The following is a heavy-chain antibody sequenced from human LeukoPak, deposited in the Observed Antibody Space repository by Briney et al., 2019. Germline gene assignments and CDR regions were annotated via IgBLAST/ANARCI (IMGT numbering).Heavy chain of an antibody. J-gene: IGHJ4*02. CDR2: IYYSGST. D-gene: IGHD6-13*01. Sequence: PSETLSLTCTVSGGSISSYYWGWIRQPPGKGLEWIGSIYYSGSTYYNPSLKSRVTISVDTSKNQFSLKLSSVTAADTAVYYCARILQQLIDYWGQGTLVTVSS. V-gene: IGHV4-39*01. CDR3: ARILQQLIDY. CDR1: GGSISSYY.